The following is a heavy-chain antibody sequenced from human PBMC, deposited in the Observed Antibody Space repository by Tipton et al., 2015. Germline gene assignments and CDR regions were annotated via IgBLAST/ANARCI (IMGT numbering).Heavy chain of an antibody. J-gene: IGHJ5*02. Sequence: TLSLTCTVSGGSISSRTYYWGWIRQSPGRGLESIGSMYSSGGTYFNPSLKSRATIFVDTSKNQFSLNLTSVTASDTAVYYCARHAYCVGGTCYVRLDTWFDPWGQGTLVTVSS. D-gene: IGHD2-15*01. V-gene: IGHV4-39*01. CDR3: ARHAYCVGGTCYVRLDTWFDP. CDR2: MYSSGGT. CDR1: GGSISSRTYY.